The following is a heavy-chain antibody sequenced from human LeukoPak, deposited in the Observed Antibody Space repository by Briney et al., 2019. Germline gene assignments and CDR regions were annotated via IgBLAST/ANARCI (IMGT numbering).Heavy chain of an antibody. CDR1: GHTFTGYY. V-gene: IGHV1-2*02. J-gene: IGHJ4*02. CDR2: INPNSGDT. CDR3: AREEGFCRTTSCSAPFDY. D-gene: IGHD2-2*01. Sequence: SVKVSCKASGHTFTGYYMHWVRQAPGQGLEWMGWINPNSGDTIYAQKFQGRVTMTRDTSITTAYMELSRLTSDDTAMYYCAREEGFCRTTSCSAPFDYWGQGTLVTVSS.